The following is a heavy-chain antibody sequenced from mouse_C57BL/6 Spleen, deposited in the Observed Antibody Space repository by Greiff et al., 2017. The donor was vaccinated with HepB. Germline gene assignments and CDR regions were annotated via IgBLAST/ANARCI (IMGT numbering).Heavy chain of an antibody. V-gene: IGHV1-81*01. CDR3: ARDKLGREGFAY. D-gene: IGHD4-1*01. Sequence: VQLQQSGAELARPGASVKLSCKASGYTFTSYGISWVKQRTGQGLEWIVEIYPRSGNTYYNEKFKGKATLTADKSSSTAYMELRSLTSEDSAVYFCARDKLGREGFAYWGQGTLCTVSA. J-gene: IGHJ3*01. CDR2: IYPRSGNT. CDR1: GYTFTSYG.